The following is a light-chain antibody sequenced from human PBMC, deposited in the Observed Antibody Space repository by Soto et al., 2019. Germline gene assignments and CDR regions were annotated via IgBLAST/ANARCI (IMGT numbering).Light chain of an antibody. CDR2: DAS. V-gene: IGKV3-11*01. CDR3: QQRNTWPLT. CDR1: QSVISY. Sequence: IVLIQSPAPLSLSPGERATLSCRASQSVISYLAWYQQKPGQAPRLLIYDASNRATGIPARFSGSGSGTEFTLTITSLEPEDFAVYDCQQRNTWPLTFGGGTKVEIK. J-gene: IGKJ4*01.